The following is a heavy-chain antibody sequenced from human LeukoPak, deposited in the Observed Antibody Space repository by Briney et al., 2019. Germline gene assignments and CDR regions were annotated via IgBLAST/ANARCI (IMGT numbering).Heavy chain of an antibody. CDR1: GYTFTSYG. D-gene: IGHD3-16*02. Sequence: GASVKVSCKASGYTFTSYGISWVLQAPGQGLEWMGWISAYNGNTNYAQKLQGRVTMTTDTSTSTAYMELRSLRSDDTAVYYCARVTITFGGVIAPFDYWGQGTLVTVSS. CDR3: ARVTITFGGVIAPFDY. J-gene: IGHJ4*02. V-gene: IGHV1-18*01. CDR2: ISAYNGNT.